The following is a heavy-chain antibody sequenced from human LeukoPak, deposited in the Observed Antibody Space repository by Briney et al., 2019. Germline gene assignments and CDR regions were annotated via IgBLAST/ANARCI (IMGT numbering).Heavy chain of an antibody. CDR3: GRDVSAVAGTAWFDP. CDR2: IVYDGSSK. J-gene: IGHJ5*02. CDR1: GFTFSTYA. Sequence: GGSLRLSCEVSGFTFSTYAMQWVRRAPGKGLEWVGVIVYDGSSKYYADSVRGRFTISRDNSRNTLYLQMNSLKTDDTAVYYCGRDVSAVAGTAWFDPWGQGTLVTVSS. V-gene: IGHV3-30*04. D-gene: IGHD6-19*01.